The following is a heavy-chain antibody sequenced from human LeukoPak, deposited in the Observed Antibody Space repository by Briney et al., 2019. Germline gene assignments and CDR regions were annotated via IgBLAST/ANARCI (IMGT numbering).Heavy chain of an antibody. CDR2: IGPSGDKT. CDR3: AKDIDWLAFED. CDR1: GYTFNIHG. V-gene: IGHV3-23*01. D-gene: IGHD6-19*01. Sequence: GGSLRLSCAASGYTFNIHGTNWVRQAPGKGPEWVSGIGPSGDKTYYADSVKGRFTISRDNSENTAYLQMNSLRVEDTALYYCAKDIDWLAFEDWGQGTLVTVSS. J-gene: IGHJ4*02.